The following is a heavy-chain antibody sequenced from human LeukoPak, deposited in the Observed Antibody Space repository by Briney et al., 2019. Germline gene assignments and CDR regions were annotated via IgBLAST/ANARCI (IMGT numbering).Heavy chain of an antibody. Sequence: GGSLRLSCAASGFTFSSYSMNWVRQAPGKGLEWVSSISSSGSYVYYADSVKGRFTISRDNAKNSLYLQMNSLRAEDTAVYYCARYYDILTGEDAFDIWGQGTMVTVSS. J-gene: IGHJ3*02. CDR2: ISSSGSYV. CDR1: GFTFSSYS. CDR3: ARYYDILTGEDAFDI. D-gene: IGHD3-9*01. V-gene: IGHV3-21*01.